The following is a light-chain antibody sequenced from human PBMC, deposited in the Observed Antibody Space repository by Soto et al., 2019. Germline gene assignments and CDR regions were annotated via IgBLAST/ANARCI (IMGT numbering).Light chain of an antibody. CDR3: QQYNNWPL. V-gene: IGKV3-15*01. CDR2: GAS. Sequence: EIVMPKSPATLSVSPGERATLSFSASQSVSSNLAWYQQKPGQAPRLLIYGASTRATGIPARFSGSGSGTEFTLTISSLQSEDFAVYYCQQYNNWPLFGQGTRLEIK. CDR1: QSVSSN. J-gene: IGKJ5*01.